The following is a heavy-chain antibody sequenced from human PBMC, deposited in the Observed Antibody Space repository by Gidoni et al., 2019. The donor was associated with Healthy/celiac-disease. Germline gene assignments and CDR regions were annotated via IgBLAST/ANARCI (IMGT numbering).Heavy chain of an antibody. V-gene: IGHV3-33*01. J-gene: IGHJ4*02. CDR2: IWYDGSNK. D-gene: IGHD6-13*01. Sequence: QVQLVESGGGVVQPGRSLRLTCAASGLTLSRYGMHRVRQAPGKWLEWVAVIWYDGSNKYYADSVKRRFTISRDNSKNTLYLQMNSLRAEDTAVYYCARDRGIAAAGTGWWTYYFDYWGQGTLVTVSS. CDR3: ARDRGIAAAGTGWWTYYFDY. CDR1: GLTLSRYG.